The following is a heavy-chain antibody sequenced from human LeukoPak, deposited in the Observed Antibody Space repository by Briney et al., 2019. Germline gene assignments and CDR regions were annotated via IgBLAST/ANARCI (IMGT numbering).Heavy chain of an antibody. CDR2: IYYSGST. CDR1: GGSISSSSYY. V-gene: IGHV4-39*01. J-gene: IGHJ5*02. Sequence: PSEALSLTCTVSGGSISSSSYYWGWIRQPPGKGLEWIGSIYYSGSTYYNPSLKSRVTISVDTSKNQFSLKLSSVTAADTAVYYCARSSVRLVREAITPNWFDPWGQGTLVTVSS. D-gene: IGHD3-10*01. CDR3: ARSSVRLVREAITPNWFDP.